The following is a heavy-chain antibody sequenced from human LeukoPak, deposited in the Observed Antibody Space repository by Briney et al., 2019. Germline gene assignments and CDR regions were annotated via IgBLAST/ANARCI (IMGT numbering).Heavy chain of an antibody. V-gene: IGHV4-59*01. CDR1: GGSISSYY. Sequence: KPSETLSLTCTVSGGSISSYYWSWIRQPPGKGLEWIGYTHYSRSTNYNPSLKSRVTISVDTSKNQFSLNVSSVTAADSALYYCARCGTKNRGYHYMDDWGKGTTVTVSS. J-gene: IGHJ6*03. CDR2: THYSRST. CDR3: ARCGTKNRGYHYMDD. D-gene: IGHD2/OR15-2a*01.